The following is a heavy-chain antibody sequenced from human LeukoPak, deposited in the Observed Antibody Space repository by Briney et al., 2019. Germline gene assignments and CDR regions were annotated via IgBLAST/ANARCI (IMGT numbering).Heavy chain of an antibody. CDR2: ISYDGSNK. J-gene: IGHJ5*02. CDR3: AKDLYPFYDSSGYNWFDP. D-gene: IGHD3-22*01. V-gene: IGHV3-30*18. Sequence: PGGSLRLSCAASGFTFSSYAMSWVRQAPGKGLEWVAVISYDGSNKYYADSVKGRFTISRDNSKNTLYLQMNSLRAEDTAVYYCAKDLYPFYDSSGYNWFDPWGQGTLVTVSS. CDR1: GFTFSSYA.